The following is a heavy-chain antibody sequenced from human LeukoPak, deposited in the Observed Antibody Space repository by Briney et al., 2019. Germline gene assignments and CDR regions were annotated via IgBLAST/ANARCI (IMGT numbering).Heavy chain of an antibody. D-gene: IGHD3-3*01. CDR2: ISSSGSTI. V-gene: IGHV3-11*01. CDR3: ARDGSPFWSGPEVNYYYGMDV. Sequence: PGRSLGLSRAASGFTFSDYYMSWIRQAPGKGLERVSYISSSGSTIYYADSVKGRFTISRDNAKNSLYLQMNSLRAEDTAVYYCARDGSPFWSGPEVNYYYGMDVWGQGTTVTVSS. CDR1: GFTFSDYY. J-gene: IGHJ6*02.